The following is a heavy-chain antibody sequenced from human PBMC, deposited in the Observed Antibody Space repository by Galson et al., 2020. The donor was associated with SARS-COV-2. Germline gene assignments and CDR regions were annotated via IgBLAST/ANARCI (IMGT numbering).Heavy chain of an antibody. V-gene: IGHV3-21*06. CDR3: ARGGGNWNDPDY. D-gene: IGHD1-20*01. CDR2: IGSTTTYI. J-gene: IGHJ4*02. CDR1: GFTFSGYS. Sequence: NSGGSLRLSCAASGFTFSGYSMHWVRQAPGKGPEWVSSIGSTTTYIYHSDSVVGRFRISRDNAKNLLYLHMNSLRVEDTAVYYCARGGGNWNDPDYWGQGTLVTVSS.